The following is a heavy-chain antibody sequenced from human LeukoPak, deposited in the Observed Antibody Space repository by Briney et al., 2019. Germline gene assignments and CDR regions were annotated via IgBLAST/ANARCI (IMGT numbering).Heavy chain of an antibody. Sequence: GGSLRLSCAASGFTFNSYAMSWVRQTPGKGLEWVSAISGSGHRTYYADSVKGRFTISRDNSKNTLYLQMSSLRVEDTAVYYCAKVSRGKYDILTGYYRAPADFWGQGTLVTVSS. CDR3: AKVSRGKYDILTGYYRAPADF. CDR1: GFTFNSYA. D-gene: IGHD3-9*01. CDR2: ISGSGHRT. V-gene: IGHV3-23*01. J-gene: IGHJ4*02.